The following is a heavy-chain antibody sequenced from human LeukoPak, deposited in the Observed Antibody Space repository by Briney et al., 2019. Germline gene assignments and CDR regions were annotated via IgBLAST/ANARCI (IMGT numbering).Heavy chain of an antibody. CDR1: GFTFSSYV. D-gene: IGHD2-15*01. V-gene: IGHV3-23*01. CDR3: ARDQDVYCSGGSCTSFDI. J-gene: IGHJ3*02. Sequence: PGGSLRLSCAASGFTFSSYVMNWVRQAPGKGLEWVSTISGSGGRTNYADSVKGRFTISRDNAKNSLYLQMNSLRAEDTAVYYCARDQDVYCSGGSCTSFDIWGQGTMVTVSS. CDR2: ISGSGGRT.